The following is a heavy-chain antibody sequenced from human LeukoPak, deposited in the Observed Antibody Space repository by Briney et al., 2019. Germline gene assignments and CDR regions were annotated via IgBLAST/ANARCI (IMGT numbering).Heavy chain of an antibody. CDR1: GFTFSTXX. Sequence: AXSGFTFSTXXXXXVRXXPGXXLGWFSGISGSGVTDSADSVKGRFTISRDNSKNTLYLQMNSLRAEDTAVYYCARVLHHSSFDYWAQGPLVTVS. J-gene: IGHJ4*02. D-gene: IGHD6-13*01. CDR3: ARVLHHSSFDY. V-gene: IGHV3-23*01. CDR2: ISGSGVT.